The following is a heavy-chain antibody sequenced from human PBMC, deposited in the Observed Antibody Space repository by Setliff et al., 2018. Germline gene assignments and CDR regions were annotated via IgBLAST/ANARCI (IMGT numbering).Heavy chain of an antibody. V-gene: IGHV1-46*01. CDR3: ARDIAAAGTDPFDY. CDR2: INVGGGST. Sequence: ASVKVSCKASGYTFTAYHMHWVRQAPGQGLEWMAIINVGGGSTTYAQKFQGRVTMTRDTSTSTLYMELSSLRSEDTAVYYCARDIAAAGTDPFDYWGQGTLVTVS. CDR1: GYTFTAYH. J-gene: IGHJ4*02. D-gene: IGHD6-13*01.